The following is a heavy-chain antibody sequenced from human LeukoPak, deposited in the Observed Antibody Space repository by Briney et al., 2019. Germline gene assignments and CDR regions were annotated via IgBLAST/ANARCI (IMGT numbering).Heavy chain of an antibody. Sequence: SQTLSLTCAISGDSVSSNIAAWNWIRQSPSRGLEWLGRTCYRSKWYNDYAVSVKSRITINPDTSKNQFSLQLNSVTPEDTAVYYCAREARITGIAAAGTGFDPWGQGTLVTVSS. CDR3: AREARITGIAAAGTGFDP. D-gene: IGHD6-13*01. CDR2: TCYRSKWYN. J-gene: IGHJ5*02. CDR1: GDSVSSNIAA. V-gene: IGHV6-1*01.